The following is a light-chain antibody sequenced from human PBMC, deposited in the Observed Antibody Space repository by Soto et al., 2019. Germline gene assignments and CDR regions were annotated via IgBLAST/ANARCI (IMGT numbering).Light chain of an antibody. CDR3: QQGIDWPPT. CDR1: QNIRST. V-gene: IGKV3-11*01. Sequence: EIVLTQSPATLSLSPGERATLSCRASQNIRSTLAWYQQKPGQAPRHLIYDASPRATGIPARFSGGGSGTEFTLPISSLQPEDFALYYCQQGIDWPPTFGQGTQVEIK. J-gene: IGKJ5*01. CDR2: DAS.